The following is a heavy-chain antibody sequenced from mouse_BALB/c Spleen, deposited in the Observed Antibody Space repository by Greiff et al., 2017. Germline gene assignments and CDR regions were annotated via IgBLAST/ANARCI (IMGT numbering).Heavy chain of an antibody. D-gene: IGHD2-14*01. Sequence: QVQLKQSGPGLVAPSQSLSITCTVSGFSFTGYGVNWVRQPPGKGLEWLGMIWGDGSTDYNSALKSRLSISKDNSKSQVFLKMNSLQTDDTARYYCARDGRYDGDMDDWGEGTTVTVSS. CDR1: GFSFTGYG. CDR3: ARDGRYDGDMDD. V-gene: IGHV2-6-7*01. J-gene: IGHJ4*01. CDR2: IWGDGST.